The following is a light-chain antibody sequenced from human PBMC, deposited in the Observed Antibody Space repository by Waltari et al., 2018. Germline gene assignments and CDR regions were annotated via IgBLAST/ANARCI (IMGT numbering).Light chain of an antibody. Sequence: EIVLTQSPATLSLSHGETATLSCRASQSVTNNYLAWYQQGPGQPPRLLISDASRRATGIPDRFSGSGSGTDFTLAISRLEPEDFAVYYCQQYGCSPPTTFGQGTRLEI. V-gene: IGKV3-20*01. J-gene: IGKJ5*01. CDR2: DAS. CDR1: QSVTNNY. CDR3: QQYGCSPPTT.